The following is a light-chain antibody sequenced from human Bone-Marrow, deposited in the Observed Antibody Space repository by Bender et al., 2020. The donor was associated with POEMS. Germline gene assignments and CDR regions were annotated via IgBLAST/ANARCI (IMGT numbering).Light chain of an antibody. V-gene: IGLV1-40*01. J-gene: IGLJ3*02. CDR1: SSNTGSGYD. CDR2: GYN. CDR3: QSYDKSLGGWV. Sequence: QSVLTQPPSVSGAPRQRVTISCTGSSSNTGSGYDINWYQHLPGTAPKLLLSGYNNPPSGGPDRYSASKSGTSASLASTWLQAEDEDDYYCQSYDKSLGGWVFGGGTKLTVL.